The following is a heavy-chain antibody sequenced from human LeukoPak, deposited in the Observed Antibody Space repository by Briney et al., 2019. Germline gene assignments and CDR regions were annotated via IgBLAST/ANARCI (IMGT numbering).Heavy chain of an antibody. J-gene: IGHJ4*02. CDR3: ARVEWEIAARPS. V-gene: IGHV4-31*03. CDR2: IYYSGST. CDR1: GGSISSGGYY. Sequence: PSETLSLTCTVSGGSISSGGYYWSWIRQHPGKGLEWIGYIYYSGSTYYNPSLKSRVTISVDTSKNQFSLKLSSVTAADTAVYYCARVEWEIAARPSWGQGTLVTVSS. D-gene: IGHD6-6*01.